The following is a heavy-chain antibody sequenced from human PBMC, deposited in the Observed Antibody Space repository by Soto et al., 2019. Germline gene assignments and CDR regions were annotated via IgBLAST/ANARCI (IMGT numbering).Heavy chain of an antibody. CDR1: GDSFSRYY. CDR2: IFSSGTT. V-gene: IGHV4-4*07. D-gene: IGHD7-27*01. CDR3: VRGRQTGGLGWGWFDP. J-gene: IGHJ5*02. Sequence: SETLSLTCTVSGDSFSRYYWNWIRQPAGTGLEWIGTIFSSGTTNYKSSLKSRLTMAIDPSKNQFSLRLTSVTAADSAVYFCVRGRQTGGLGWGWFDPWGQGTLVTVSS.